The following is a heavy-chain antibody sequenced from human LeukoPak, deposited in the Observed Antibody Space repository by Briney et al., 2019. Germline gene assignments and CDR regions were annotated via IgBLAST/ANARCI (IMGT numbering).Heavy chain of an antibody. CDR1: GFTISSHY. V-gene: IGHV3-66*01. CDR3: ARSHQRVGIEDY. CDR2: IHSGGST. J-gene: IGHJ4*02. D-gene: IGHD1-26*01. Sequence: LSGGSLRLPCSVSGFTISSHYMAWVRQVPGKGPEWVSLIHSGGSTYYADSVKGRFTISRDNSKNTVYLQMNSLRAEDTAVYYCARSHQRVGIEDYWGQGTLVTVSS.